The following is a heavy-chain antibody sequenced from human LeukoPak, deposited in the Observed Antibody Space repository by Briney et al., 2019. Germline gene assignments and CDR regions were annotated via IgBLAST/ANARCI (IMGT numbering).Heavy chain of an antibody. CDR2: IYTSGST. V-gene: IGHV4-61*02. CDR1: GGSISSGSYY. J-gene: IGHJ5*02. D-gene: IGHD3-3*01. Sequence: SETLSLTCTVSGGSISSGSYYWSWIRQPAGKGLEWIGRIYTSGSTNYNPSLKSRVTISVDTSKNQFSLKLSSVTAADTAVYYCARDLFQEEPYYDFWSGYFFDDWFDPWGQGTLVTVSS. CDR3: ARDLFQEEPYYDFWSGYFFDDWFDP.